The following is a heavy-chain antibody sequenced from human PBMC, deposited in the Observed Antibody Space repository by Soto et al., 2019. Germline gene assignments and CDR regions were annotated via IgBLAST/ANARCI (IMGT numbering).Heavy chain of an antibody. CDR1: GYTFTSYA. V-gene: IGHV1-3*01. J-gene: IGHJ4*02. CDR2: INAGNGNT. D-gene: IGHD3-22*01. Sequence: GASVKVSCKASGYTFTSYAMHWLRQAPGQRLEWMGWINAGNGNTKYSQKFQGRVTITRDTSASTAYMELSSLRSEDTAVYYCARVAYPDSSGYYPTPLYFDYWGQGTLVTVSS. CDR3: ARVAYPDSSGYYPTPLYFDY.